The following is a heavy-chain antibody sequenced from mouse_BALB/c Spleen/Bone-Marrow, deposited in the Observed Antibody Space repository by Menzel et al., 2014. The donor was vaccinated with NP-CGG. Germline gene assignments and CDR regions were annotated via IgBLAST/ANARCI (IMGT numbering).Heavy chain of an antibody. CDR1: GYTFTSYW. V-gene: IGHV1S81*02. Sequence: QVQLQQSGAELVKPGASVKLSCKASGYTFTSYWMHWVNQRPGQGLEWIGEINPSDGRTYYNEKFKNKATLTVDKSSSTAYMRLSSLTSEDSAVYYCARYYNWYFDVWGAGTTVTVSS. D-gene: IGHD1-1*01. J-gene: IGHJ1*01. CDR2: INPSDGRT. CDR3: ARYYNWYFDV.